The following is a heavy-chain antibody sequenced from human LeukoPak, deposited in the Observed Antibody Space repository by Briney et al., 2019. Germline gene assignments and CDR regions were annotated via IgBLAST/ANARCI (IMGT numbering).Heavy chain of an antibody. CDR3: ARHSPVGICYFDY. V-gene: IGHV4-39*01. CDR1: GGSISSSSYY. CDR2: IYYSGST. D-gene: IGHD1-26*01. J-gene: IGHJ4*02. Sequence: PSETLSLTCAVSGGSISSSSYYWGWIRQPPGKGLEWIGSIYYSGSTYYNPSLKSRVTISVDTSKNQFSLKLSSVTAADTAVYYCARHSPVGICYFDYWGQGTLVTVSS.